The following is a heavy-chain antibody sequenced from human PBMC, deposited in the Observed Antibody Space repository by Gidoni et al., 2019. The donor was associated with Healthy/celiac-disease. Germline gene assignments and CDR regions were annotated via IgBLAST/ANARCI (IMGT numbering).Heavy chain of an antibody. J-gene: IGHJ4*02. D-gene: IGHD6-19*01. V-gene: IGHV3-30*18. CDR1: GFTFSSYG. Sequence: QVQLVESGGGVVQPGRSLRLSCAASGFTFSSYGMHWVRQAPGKGLEWVAVISHDGSNKYYADSVKGRFTISRDNSKNTLYLQMNSLRAEDTAVYYCAKDLTQYSSGWYAYWGQGTLVTVSS. CDR2: ISHDGSNK. CDR3: AKDLTQYSSGWYAY.